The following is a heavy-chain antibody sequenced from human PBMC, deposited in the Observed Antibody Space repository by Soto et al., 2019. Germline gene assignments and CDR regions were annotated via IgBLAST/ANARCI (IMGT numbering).Heavy chain of an antibody. CDR1: GFTFSTFW. CDR2: ISSDGSRT. CDR3: ARVYSSLSSYDY. J-gene: IGHJ4*02. D-gene: IGHD5-18*01. Sequence: GGSLRLSCAASGFTFSTFWMHWVRQAPGKGLVWVSRISSDGSRTSYADSVKGRFTISRDNAKNTLYLQMNSLRAEDTAIYYCARVYSSLSSYDYWGQGTLVTVS. V-gene: IGHV3-74*01.